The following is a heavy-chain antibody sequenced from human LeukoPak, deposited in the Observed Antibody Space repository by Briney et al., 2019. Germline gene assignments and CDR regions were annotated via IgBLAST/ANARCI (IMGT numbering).Heavy chain of an antibody. V-gene: IGHV3-9*01. CDR3: AKADWGSYRYTGANFDY. D-gene: IGHD3-16*02. CDR2: ISWNSGSI. Sequence: GGSLRLSCAASGFTFDDYAMHWVRQAPGKGLEWVSGISWNSGSIGYADSVKGRFTISRDNAKNSLYLQMNSLRAEDTAVYYCAKADWGSYRYTGANFDYWGQGTLVTVSS. CDR1: GFTFDDYA. J-gene: IGHJ4*02.